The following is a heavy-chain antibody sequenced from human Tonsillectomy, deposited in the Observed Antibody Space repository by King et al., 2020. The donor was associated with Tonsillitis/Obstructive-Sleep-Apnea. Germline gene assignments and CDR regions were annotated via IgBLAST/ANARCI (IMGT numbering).Heavy chain of an antibody. CDR2: IKSKSDGGTT. V-gene: IGHV3-15*01. Sequence: VQLVESGGGLVKSGGSLRLSCAAFGFTFSNAWMSWVRQAPGKGLEWVGRIKSKSDGGTTDYAAPVKGRFTISRDDSEYTLYLHMNSLKTEDTAVYYCTTPWFGEFSGAFDIWGQGTMVTVSS. CDR1: GFTFSNAW. D-gene: IGHD3-10*01. J-gene: IGHJ3*02. CDR3: TTPWFGEFSGAFDI.